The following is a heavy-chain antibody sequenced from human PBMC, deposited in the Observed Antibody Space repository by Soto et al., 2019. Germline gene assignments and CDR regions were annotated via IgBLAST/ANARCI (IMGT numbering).Heavy chain of an antibody. J-gene: IGHJ4*02. CDR2: IIPIFGTA. CDR1: GGTFSSYA. D-gene: IGHD3-22*01. Sequence: SVKVSCKASGGTFSSYAISWVRQAPGQGLEWMGGIIPIFGTANYAQKFQGRVTITADKSTSTAYMELSSLRSEDTAVYYCARVPPPPNYYDSSGPTGHWGQGTLVTVSS. V-gene: IGHV1-69*06. CDR3: ARVPPPPNYYDSSGPTGH.